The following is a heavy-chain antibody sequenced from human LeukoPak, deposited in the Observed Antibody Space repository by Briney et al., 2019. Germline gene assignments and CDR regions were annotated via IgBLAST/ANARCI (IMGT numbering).Heavy chain of an antibody. D-gene: IGHD3-22*01. CDR3: ARERRTYYYDTRVIKHAFDI. V-gene: IGHV4-38-2*02. J-gene: IGHJ3*02. CDR1: GYSISSGYY. Sequence: SETLSLTCTVSGYSISSGYYWGWIRQPPGKGLEWIGSIYHSGSTYYNPSLKSRVTISVDTSKNQFSLKLSSVTAADTAVYYCARERRTYYYDTRVIKHAFDIWGQGTMVTVSS. CDR2: IYHSGST.